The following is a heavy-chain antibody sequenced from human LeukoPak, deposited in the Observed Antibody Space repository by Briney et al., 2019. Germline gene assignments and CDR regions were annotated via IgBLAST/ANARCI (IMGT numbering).Heavy chain of an antibody. CDR1: GYIFTSYN. J-gene: IGHJ5*02. CDR2: INPSGGST. Sequence: ASVKVSCKASGYIFTSYNIYWVRQAPGQGLEWMGIINPSGGSTNYAQKFQGRVTMTRDTSTSTVYMELSSLRSEDTAVYYCARGGSGSYYNPWFDPWGQGTLVTVSS. V-gene: IGHV1-46*01. D-gene: IGHD3-10*01. CDR3: ARGGSGSYYNPWFDP.